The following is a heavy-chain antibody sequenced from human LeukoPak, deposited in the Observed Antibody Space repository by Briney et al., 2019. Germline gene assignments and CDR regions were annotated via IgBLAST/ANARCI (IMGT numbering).Heavy chain of an antibody. D-gene: IGHD3-10*01. CDR3: ARLWFGELFLDS. CDR2: ISYTGST. J-gene: IGHJ4*02. CDR1: GGSISRDGYY. V-gene: IGHV4-31*03. Sequence: SETLSLTCTVSGGSISRDGYYWSWIRQNPGKGLEWIGYISYTGSTYYNPSLKSRVTIAVDTSKRHLSLKLNSVTAADTAVYYCARLWFGELFLDSWGQGVLVTVSS.